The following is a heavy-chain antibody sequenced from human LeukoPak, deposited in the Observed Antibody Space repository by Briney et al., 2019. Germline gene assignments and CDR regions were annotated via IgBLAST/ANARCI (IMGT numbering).Heavy chain of an antibody. Sequence: PSETLSLTCAVYGGSCSGYYWSWISQPPGKGLEWIGGINHSGSTNYNPSLKSRVTISVDASKNQFSLKLSSVTAADTAVYYCATCGSYYAFDIWGQGTMVTVSS. J-gene: IGHJ3*02. D-gene: IGHD1-26*01. CDR2: INHSGST. CDR1: GGSCSGYY. CDR3: ATCGSYYAFDI. V-gene: IGHV4-34*01.